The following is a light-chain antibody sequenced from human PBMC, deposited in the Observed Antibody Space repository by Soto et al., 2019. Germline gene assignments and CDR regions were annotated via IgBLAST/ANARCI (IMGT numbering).Light chain of an antibody. Sequence: MTQSPTTPALAPGEGATPSCRASQGIGDTLAWYQHKPGQTPRLLIYDTSTRATGVPARFSGSRSGTEFTLTINSLQSEDFAVYYCQRYNNWPLTFGGGTKVDIK. CDR1: QGIGDT. CDR2: DTS. J-gene: IGKJ4*01. V-gene: IGKV3-15*01. CDR3: QRYNNWPLT.